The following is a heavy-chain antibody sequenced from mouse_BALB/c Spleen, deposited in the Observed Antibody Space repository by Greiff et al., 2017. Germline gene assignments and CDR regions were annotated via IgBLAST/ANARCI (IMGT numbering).Heavy chain of an antibody. CDR2: IDPANGNT. Sequence: EVKLQESGAELVKPGASVKLSCTASGFNIKDTYMHWVKQRPEQGLEWIGRIDPANGNTKYDPKFQGKATITADTSSNTAYLQLSSLTSEDTAVYYCARDDRYAMDYWGQGTSVTFSS. CDR1: GFNIKDTY. CDR3: ARDDRYAMDY. D-gene: IGHD2-12*01. J-gene: IGHJ4*01. V-gene: IGHV14-3*02.